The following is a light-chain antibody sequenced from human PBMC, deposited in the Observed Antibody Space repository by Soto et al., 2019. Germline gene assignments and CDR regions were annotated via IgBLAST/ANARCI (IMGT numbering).Light chain of an antibody. J-gene: IGKJ5*01. CDR1: QSVRRD. CDR3: QQYNNWPIT. Sequence: EIVMTQSPVTLSVSPGEIATLSCRASQSVRRDLAGYQQKPGQPPRLLMYDASTRATGIPARFSGSGSGTEFTLTISSLQSEDFAVYYCQQYNNWPITFGQGTRLEIK. V-gene: IGKV3-15*01. CDR2: DAS.